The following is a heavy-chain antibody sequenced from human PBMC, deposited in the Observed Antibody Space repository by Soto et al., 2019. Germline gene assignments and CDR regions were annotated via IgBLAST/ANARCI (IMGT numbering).Heavy chain of an antibody. V-gene: IGHV3-48*01. J-gene: IGHJ4*02. D-gene: IGHD4-17*01. CDR3: ARDLNYGLFDS. CDR1: GFTFSSYS. Sequence: EVQLVESGGGLVQPGGSLRLSCAASGFTFSSYSMNWVRQAPGKGLEWVSYIISSSSTIYYADSVKGRFTISRDNAKNSLYLQRNSLRAEDTSVYYLARDLNYGLFDSWGQGTLVSVSS. CDR2: IISSSSTI.